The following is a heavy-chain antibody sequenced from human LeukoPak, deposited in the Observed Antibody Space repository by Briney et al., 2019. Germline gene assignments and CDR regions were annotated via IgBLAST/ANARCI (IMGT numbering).Heavy chain of an antibody. V-gene: IGHV4-39*01. Sequence: PSETLSLTCTVSGGSITSKYYYWGWIRQSPGKGLEWIGSIHYSGSSYYNPSRKRRVFISVHTSKSQFFLRVSSVTVADTAIYYCARQQGYYDFETATAFPPYYFDSGGQGTLVTSSS. CDR1: GGSITSKYYY. CDR3: ARQQGYYDFETATAFPPYYFDS. CDR2: IHYSGSS. J-gene: IGHJ4*02. D-gene: IGHD3-3*01.